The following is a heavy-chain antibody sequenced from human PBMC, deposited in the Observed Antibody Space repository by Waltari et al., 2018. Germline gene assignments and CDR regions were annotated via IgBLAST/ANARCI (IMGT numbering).Heavy chain of an antibody. CDR3: AKGGVFYYSMDV. J-gene: IGHJ6*02. Sequence: QVQLVESGGGVVQPGRSLRLSCSASGFPFGSYAIHWVRQAPGKGLEWVAVIWSDGTNKYYADSVKGRFTISRDNSKNTLYLQINSLGLEDTAMYYCAKGGVFYYSMDVWGQGTTVTVSS. CDR2: IWSDGTNK. D-gene: IGHD3-16*01. V-gene: IGHV3-30*18. CDR1: GFPFGSYA.